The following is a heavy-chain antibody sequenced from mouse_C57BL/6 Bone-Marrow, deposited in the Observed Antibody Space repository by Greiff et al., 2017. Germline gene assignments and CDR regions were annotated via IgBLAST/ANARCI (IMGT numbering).Heavy chain of an antibody. CDR3: ASSYYDYDEYFDV. CDR1: GYTFTSYW. CDR2: IDPSDSYT. V-gene: IGHV1-69*01. Sequence: QVQLQQPGAELVMPGASVKLSCKASGYTFTSYWMHWVKQRPGQGLEWIGEIDPSDSYTNYNQKFKGKSTLTVDKSSSTAYMQLSSRTSEYSAVYYCASSYYDYDEYFDVWGTGTTVTVSS. D-gene: IGHD2-4*01. J-gene: IGHJ1*03.